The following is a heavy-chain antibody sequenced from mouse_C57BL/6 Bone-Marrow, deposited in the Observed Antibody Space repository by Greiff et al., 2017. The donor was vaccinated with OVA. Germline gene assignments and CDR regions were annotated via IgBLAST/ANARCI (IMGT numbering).Heavy chain of an antibody. J-gene: IGHJ4*01. CDR2: INPNNGGT. Sequence: EVKLQESGPELVKPGASVKIPCKASGYTFTDYNMDWVKQSHGKSLEWIGDINPNNGGTIYNQKFKGKATLTVDKSSSTAYMELRSLTSEDTAVYYCARNSFFMDYWGQGTSVTVSS. D-gene: IGHD3-1*01. CDR1: GYTFTDYN. CDR3: ARNSFFMDY. V-gene: IGHV1-18*01.